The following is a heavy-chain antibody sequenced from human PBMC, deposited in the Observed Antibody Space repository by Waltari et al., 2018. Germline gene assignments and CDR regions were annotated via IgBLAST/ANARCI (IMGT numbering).Heavy chain of an antibody. CDR3: ARIPDVSGWPFDY. V-gene: IGHV4-59*11. D-gene: IGHD6-25*01. CDR1: GGSISGRF. Sequence: QVQLQESGPGLMKPSETLSLTCTVSGGSISGRFWTWIRQPPGKGLEWIGYTRYSGRTSYKPALKSRVTISGDMANNRFSLRLNSVTAADTAVYYCARIPDVSGWPFDYWGQGTLVTVSS. J-gene: IGHJ4*02. CDR2: TRYSGRT.